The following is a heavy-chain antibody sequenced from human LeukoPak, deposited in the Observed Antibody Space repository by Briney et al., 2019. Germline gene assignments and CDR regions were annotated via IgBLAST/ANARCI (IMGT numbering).Heavy chain of an antibody. CDR3: AREENYYDSCGYYLGYFDL. D-gene: IGHD3-22*01. J-gene: IGHJ2*01. V-gene: IGHV4-59*01. CDR1: GGSISSYY. Sequence: SETLSLTCTVSGGSISSYYWSWIRQPPGKGLEWIGYIYYSGSTNYNPSLKSRVTISVDTSKNQFSLKLSSVTAADTAVYYCAREENYYDSCGYYLGYFDLWGRGTLVTVSS. CDR2: IYYSGST.